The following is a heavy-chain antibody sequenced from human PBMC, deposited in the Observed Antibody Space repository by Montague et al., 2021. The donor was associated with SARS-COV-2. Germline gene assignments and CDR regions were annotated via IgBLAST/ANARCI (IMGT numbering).Heavy chain of an antibody. V-gene: IGHV4-4*02. CDR3: ASHPVFQQLYS. Sequence: SETLSLTCAVSGASVSSVNWWSWVRQPLGRGLEWIAEIHHTGIINFNPSLRSRGLISLDSSKNQFSLTLNSVTAADTATYYCASHPVFQQLYSWGQGTLVSVS. D-gene: IGHD6-13*01. CDR1: GASVSSVNW. J-gene: IGHJ4*02. CDR2: IHHTGII.